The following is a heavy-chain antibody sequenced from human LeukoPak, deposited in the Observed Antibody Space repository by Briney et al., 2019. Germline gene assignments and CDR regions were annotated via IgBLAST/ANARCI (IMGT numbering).Heavy chain of an antibody. D-gene: IGHD2-15*01. CDR1: GFMFNNDV. CDR3: AKGVIYCSGGTCYFGTFDI. Sequence: GGSLRLPCAASGFMFNNDVMSWVRQAPGKGLEWVSGVSGGGGSTYYADSVKGRFTISRDNSKNTLYLQMNSLRAEDTAVYYCAKGVIYCSGGTCYFGTFDIWGQGTMVTVSS. V-gene: IGHV3-23*01. J-gene: IGHJ3*02. CDR2: VSGGGGST.